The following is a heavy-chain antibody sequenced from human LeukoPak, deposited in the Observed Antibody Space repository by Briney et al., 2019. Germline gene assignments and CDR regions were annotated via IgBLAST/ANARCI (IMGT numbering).Heavy chain of an antibody. J-gene: IGHJ5*02. Sequence: ASVKVSCKTSGYTFSNYSITWVRRAPGQRLEWMGWISVWHGKTNYARKFQGRINITIDTSITTAYMELRSLRTDDTALYYCARDASSWYGKPYNWFDPWGQGTLVTVSS. CDR1: GYTFSNYS. CDR3: ARDASSWYGKPYNWFDP. CDR2: ISVWHGKT. V-gene: IGHV1-18*01. D-gene: IGHD6-13*01.